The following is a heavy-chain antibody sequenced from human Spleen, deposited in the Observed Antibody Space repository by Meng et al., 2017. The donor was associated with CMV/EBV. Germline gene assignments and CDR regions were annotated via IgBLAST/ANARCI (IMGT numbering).Heavy chain of an antibody. J-gene: IGHJ4*02. CDR3: ARETSRKGFDY. CDR1: GGSFSGYY. V-gene: IGHV4-34*01. CDR2: INHSGST. Sequence: LTCAVYGGSFSGYYGSWIRQPAGKGLEWIGEINHSGSTNYNPSLKSRVTISVDTSKNQFSLKLSSVTAADTAVYYCARETSRKGFDYWGQGTLVTVSS. D-gene: IGHD2/OR15-2a*01.